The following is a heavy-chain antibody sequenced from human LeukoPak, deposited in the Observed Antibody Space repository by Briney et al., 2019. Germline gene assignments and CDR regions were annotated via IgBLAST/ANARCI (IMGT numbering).Heavy chain of an antibody. J-gene: IGHJ6*03. Sequence: GRSLRLSCTASGFTFGDYAMSWVRQAPGKGLEWVGFIRSKVYGGTTEYAASVKGRFTISRDDSKSIAYLQMNSLKTEDTAVHYCTRGSRYCDSTSCPYYYMDVWGKGTTVTVSS. CDR1: GFTFGDYA. D-gene: IGHD2-2*01. CDR2: IRSKVYGGTT. V-gene: IGHV3-49*04. CDR3: TRGSRYCDSTSCPYYYMDV.